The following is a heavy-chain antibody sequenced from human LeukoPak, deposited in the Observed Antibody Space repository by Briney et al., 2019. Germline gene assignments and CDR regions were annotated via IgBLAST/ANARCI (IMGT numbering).Heavy chain of an antibody. CDR1: GFTFSSYW. J-gene: IGHJ6*03. D-gene: IGHD1-7*01. V-gene: IGHV3-74*01. CDR2: INSDGSST. CDR3: AKGRITGTKNYYYYMDV. Sequence: PGGFLRLSCAASGFTFSSYWMHWVRQAPGKGLVWVSRINSDGSSTSYADSVKGRFTISRDNAKNTLYLQMNSLRAEDTAVYYCAKGRITGTKNYYYYMDVWGKGTTVTVSS.